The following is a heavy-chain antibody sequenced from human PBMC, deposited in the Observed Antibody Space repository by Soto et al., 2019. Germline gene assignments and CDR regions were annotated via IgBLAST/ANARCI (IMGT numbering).Heavy chain of an antibody. CDR1: GFTFSSYW. CDR3: ASRGYSGYGNWFDP. Sequence: PGGSLRLSCASSGFTFSSYWMHWVRQAPGKGLVWVSRINSDGSSTSYADSVEGRFTISRDNAKNTLYLQMNSLRAEDTAVYYCASRGYSGYGNWFDPWGQGTLVTVSS. D-gene: IGHD5-12*01. V-gene: IGHV3-74*01. J-gene: IGHJ5*02. CDR2: INSDGSST.